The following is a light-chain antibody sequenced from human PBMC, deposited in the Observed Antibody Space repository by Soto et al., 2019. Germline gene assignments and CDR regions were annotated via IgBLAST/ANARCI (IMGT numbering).Light chain of an antibody. Sequence: DIQMTQSPSTLSASVEDRVTITCRASQTISSWLAWYQQKPGKAPKLLIYKASTLESGVPSRFSGSGSGTEFTLTIRSMQSDDFANYYCQRYNTYPYTFGQGTKVDI. CDR2: KAS. V-gene: IGKV1-5*03. CDR3: QRYNTYPYT. CDR1: QTISSW. J-gene: IGKJ2*01.